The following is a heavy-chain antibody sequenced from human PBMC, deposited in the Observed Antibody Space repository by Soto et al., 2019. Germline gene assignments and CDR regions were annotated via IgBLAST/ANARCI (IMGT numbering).Heavy chain of an antibody. Sequence: PSETLSLTCTVSGGSISSYYWSWIRQPPGKGLEWIGYIYYSGSTNYNPSLKSRVTISVDTSKNQFSLKLSSVTAADTAVYYCASSGRGSYRGTFDYWGQGALVTVSS. CDR3: ASSGRGSYRGTFDY. CDR2: IYYSGST. V-gene: IGHV4-59*01. D-gene: IGHD1-26*01. CDR1: GGSISSYY. J-gene: IGHJ4*02.